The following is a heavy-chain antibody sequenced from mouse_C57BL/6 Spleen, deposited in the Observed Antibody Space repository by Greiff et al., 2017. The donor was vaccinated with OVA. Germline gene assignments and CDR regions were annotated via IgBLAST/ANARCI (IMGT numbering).Heavy chain of an antibody. V-gene: IGHV1-69*01. J-gene: IGHJ4*01. D-gene: IGHD1-1*01. CDR2: IDPSDSYT. CDR1: GYTFTSYW. Sequence: VQLQQPGAELVMPGASVKLSCKASGYTFTSYWMHWVKQRPGQGLAWIGEIDPSDSYTNYNQKFKGKSTLTVDKSSSTAYMQLSSLTSEDSAVYYCARNYGSSPRDYAMDYWGQGTSVTVSS. CDR3: ARNYGSSPRDYAMDY.